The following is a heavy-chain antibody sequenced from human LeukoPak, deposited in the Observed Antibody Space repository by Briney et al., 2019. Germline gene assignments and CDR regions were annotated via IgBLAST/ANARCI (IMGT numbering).Heavy chain of an antibody. CDR3: ARVAVAGYYFDY. V-gene: IGHV4-59*12. D-gene: IGHD6-19*01. J-gene: IGHJ4*02. CDR1: GGSFSGYY. CDR2: IYYSGST. Sequence: SETLSLTCAVYGGSFSGYYWSWIRQPPGKGLEWIGYIYYSGSTNYNPSLKSRVTISVDTSKNQFSLKLSSVTAADTAVYYCARVAVAGYYFDYWGQGTLVTVSS.